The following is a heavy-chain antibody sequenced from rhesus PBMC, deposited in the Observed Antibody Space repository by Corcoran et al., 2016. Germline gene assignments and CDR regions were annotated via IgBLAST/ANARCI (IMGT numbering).Heavy chain of an antibody. CDR3: ARVNSSWYAFDF. CDR2: IFCSGGGT. J-gene: IGHJ3*01. Sequence: QVQLQESGPGLVKPSETLSLTCAVSGGSISDDYYWSWIRQPPGKGVAWIWYIFCSGGGTNYNPSLMNRIPISIATSKNQFSLKVSSVTAAYTAVYYCARVNSSWYAFDFWGQGLRVTVSS. D-gene: IGHD6-13*01. CDR1: GGSISDDYY. V-gene: IGHV4-106*01.